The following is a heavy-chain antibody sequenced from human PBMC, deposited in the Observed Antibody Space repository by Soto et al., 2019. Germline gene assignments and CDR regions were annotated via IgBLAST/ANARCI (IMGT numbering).Heavy chain of an antibody. Sequence: WGSLRLSCAASGFNFRTYWMHWVRQAPGKGLEWVGLIRNKAGSYNTEYAASVRGRFTISRDDSENTLYLQMNSLKTEDTAMYYCTRIFSDALDIWGQGTMVTVSS. CDR1: GFNFRTYW. J-gene: IGHJ3*02. CDR3: TRIFSDALDI. CDR2: IRNKAGSYNT. V-gene: IGHV3-72*01.